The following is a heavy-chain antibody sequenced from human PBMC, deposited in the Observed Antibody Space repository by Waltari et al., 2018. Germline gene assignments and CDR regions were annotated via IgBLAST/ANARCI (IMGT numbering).Heavy chain of an antibody. Sequence: EVQVVESGGGLVKPGGSLKLPCATSGFSFSGPPIHWVRQTSGNGLEWVGRIRRQPYNYATAYSASVKGRFTISRDDSKNTAYLQMNNLMTEDTAVYYCSGGEVTGTDFWGQGTLVTVSS. V-gene: IGHV3-73*01. CDR3: SGGEVTGTDF. CDR2: IRRQPYNYAT. D-gene: IGHD6-19*01. CDR1: GFSFSGPP. J-gene: IGHJ4*02.